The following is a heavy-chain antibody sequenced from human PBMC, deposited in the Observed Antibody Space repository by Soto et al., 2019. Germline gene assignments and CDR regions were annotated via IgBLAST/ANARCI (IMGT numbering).Heavy chain of an antibody. V-gene: IGHV4-31*03. CDR2: IYYSGST. CDR3: ARSGYSYGPNPLLY. CDR1: GGSISGGGYY. J-gene: IGHJ4*02. D-gene: IGHD5-18*01. Sequence: QVQLQESGPGLVKPSQTLSLTCTVSGGSISGGGYYWSWIRQHPGKGLEWIGYIYYSGSTYYNPLLARRVTIVVDTSKNQCSPKLSSVTAPYTAVYYRARSGYSYGPNPLLYWGQRTLVTVSS.